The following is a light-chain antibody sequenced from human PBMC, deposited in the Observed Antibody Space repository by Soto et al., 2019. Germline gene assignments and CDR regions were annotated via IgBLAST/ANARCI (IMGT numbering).Light chain of an antibody. Sequence: EIVLTKSPATLSLSPGERATVSCRASQSVSSYLAWYQQKPGQPPRLVIYDESNRATGIPARFSGSGSGTDFTLTISRLEPEDFAVYYCQQRSTWPLTXGGGTKVDIK. J-gene: IGKJ4*01. CDR2: DES. V-gene: IGKV3-11*01. CDR1: QSVSSY. CDR3: QQRSTWPLT.